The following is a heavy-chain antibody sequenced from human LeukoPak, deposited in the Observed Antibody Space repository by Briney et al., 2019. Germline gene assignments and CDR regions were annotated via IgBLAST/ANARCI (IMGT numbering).Heavy chain of an antibody. J-gene: IGHJ4*02. Sequence: ASVKVSCKASGYTFTGYYMHWVRQAPGQGLEWMGIINPSGGSASYAQKFQGRVTMTRDMSTSTVYMELSSLRSEDTAVYYCAREKRYVWIFGVVTDQFDYWGQGTLVTVSS. CDR3: AREKRYVWIFGVVTDQFDY. D-gene: IGHD3-3*01. CDR2: INPSGGSA. V-gene: IGHV1-46*01. CDR1: GYTFTGYY.